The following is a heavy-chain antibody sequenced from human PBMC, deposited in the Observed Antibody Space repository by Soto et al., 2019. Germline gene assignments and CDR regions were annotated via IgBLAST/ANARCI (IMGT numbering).Heavy chain of an antibody. CDR1: RGSIRSGTNY. CDR2: IYYSGST. J-gene: IGHJ4*02. D-gene: IGHD6-25*01. V-gene: IGHV4-39*01. Sequence: SETLSLTCTVSRGSIRSGTNYWAWIRQPPGKGLEWIANIYYSGSTFYNPSLKSRVTISLDTSKSQFSLKLRSVTAADTAVYYCARHEAGWYFDSWGQGTLVTVSS. CDR3: ARHEAGWYFDS.